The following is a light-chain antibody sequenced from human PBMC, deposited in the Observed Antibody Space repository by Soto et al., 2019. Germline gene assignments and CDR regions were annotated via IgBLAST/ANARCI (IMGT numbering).Light chain of an antibody. CDR1: QTIETY. V-gene: IGKV1-39*01. CDR3: LQRCGSLFS. Sequence: IELTQSPSSLSPSVGDSVTIHCRASQTIETYLDWFQHKSGRAPKLLIYTSSSVNSGVSSRFRGSGSGTDFTLTISGVQPEDSATYYCLQRCGSLFSFGAGTKVDIK. CDR2: TSS. J-gene: IGKJ3*01.